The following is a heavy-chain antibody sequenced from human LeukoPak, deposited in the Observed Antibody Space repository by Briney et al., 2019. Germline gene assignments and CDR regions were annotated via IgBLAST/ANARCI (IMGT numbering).Heavy chain of an antibody. D-gene: IGHD1-26*01. CDR1: GFTFSSYS. Sequence: GGSLRLSCAASGFTFSSYSMNWVRQAPGKGLEWVSYISSSSSTIYYADSVKGRFTISRDNAKNSLYLQMNSLRAEDTAVYYCARVVGWSYYYMDVWGKGTTVTVSS. CDR2: ISSSSSTI. J-gene: IGHJ6*03. CDR3: ARVVGWSYYYMDV. V-gene: IGHV3-48*04.